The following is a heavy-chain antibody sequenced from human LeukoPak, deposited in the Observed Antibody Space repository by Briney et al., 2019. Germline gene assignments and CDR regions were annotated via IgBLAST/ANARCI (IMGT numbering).Heavy chain of an antibody. CDR2: ISSSGSTI. V-gene: IGHV3-11*01. CDR3: ARDHWDGYNDLYYYYMDV. D-gene: IGHD5-24*01. CDR1: GFTFSDYY. Sequence: GRTLRLFCAASGFTFSDYYMNWIREAPGKGLEWVLYISSSGSTIYYADPVKGRFTISRDNAKNSLYLQMNSLRAEDTAVYYCARDHWDGYNDLYYYYMDVWGKGTTVTVSS. J-gene: IGHJ6*03.